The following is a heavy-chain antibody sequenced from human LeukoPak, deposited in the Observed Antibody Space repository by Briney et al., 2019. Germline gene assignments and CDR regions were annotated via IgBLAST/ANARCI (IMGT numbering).Heavy chain of an antibody. D-gene: IGHD1-26*01. CDR2: ISAYNGNT. CDR1: GYTFTSYG. Sequence: ASVKVSCKASGYTFTSYGISWVRQAPGQGLEWMGWISAYNGNTNYAQKLQGRVTMTTDTSTTTAYMELRSLRSDDTAVYYCAREPFIGSYAADDAFDIWGQGTMVNVSP. V-gene: IGHV1-18*01. CDR3: AREPFIGSYAADDAFDI. J-gene: IGHJ3*02.